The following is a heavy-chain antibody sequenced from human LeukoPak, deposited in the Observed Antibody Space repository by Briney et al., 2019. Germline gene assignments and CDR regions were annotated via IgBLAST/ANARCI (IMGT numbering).Heavy chain of an antibody. Sequence: NPSETLSLTCTVSGYSISSGYYWGWIRQPPGQGLEWIGSIYHSGSTYYNPSLKSRVTISVDTSKNRFSLKLSSVTAADTAVYYCARGLGGAPTTVLSWGQGTLVTVSS. CDR2: IYHSGST. D-gene: IGHD4-17*01. CDR3: ARGLGGAPTTVLS. V-gene: IGHV4-38-2*02. J-gene: IGHJ5*02. CDR1: GYSISSGYY.